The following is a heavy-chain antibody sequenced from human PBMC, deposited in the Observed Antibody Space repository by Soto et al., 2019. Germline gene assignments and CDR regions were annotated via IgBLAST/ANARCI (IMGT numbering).Heavy chain of an antibody. V-gene: IGHV1-69*13. CDR2: IIPIFGTA. CDR1: GGTFSSYA. Sequence: SVKVSFKACGGTFSSYAISWVRQAPGQGLEWMGGIIPIFGTANYAQKFQGRVTITADESTSTAYMELSSLRSEDTAVYYCARYYYDSSGYLTGILDYWGQGTLVTVSS. J-gene: IGHJ4*02. CDR3: ARYYYDSSGYLTGILDY. D-gene: IGHD3-22*01.